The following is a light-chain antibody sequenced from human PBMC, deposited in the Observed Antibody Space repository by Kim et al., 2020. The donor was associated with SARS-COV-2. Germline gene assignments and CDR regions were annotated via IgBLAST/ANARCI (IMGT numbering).Light chain of an antibody. CDR1: RGISTF. J-gene: IGKJ2*01. V-gene: IGKV1-39*01. CDR3: QQSHSTPYT. CDR2: AAS. Sequence: SASGGDTVTITCRASRGISTFLNWFQQKPGKAPTVLIYAASSLQDGVPSRFSGGGSGTDFTLTISSLQPGDAATYYCQQSHSTPYTFGQGTKLEI.